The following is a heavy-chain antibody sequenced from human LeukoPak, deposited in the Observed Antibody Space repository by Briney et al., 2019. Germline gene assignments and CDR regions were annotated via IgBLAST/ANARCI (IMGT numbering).Heavy chain of an antibody. D-gene: IGHD6-25*01. Sequence: SETLSLTCTVSGGSISSSSYYWGWIRQPPGKGLEWIGSIYYSGSTYYNPSLKSRVTISVDTSKNQFSLKLSSVTAADTAVYYCARQVPAAAADYWGQGTLVSVPS. CDR1: GGSISSSSYY. V-gene: IGHV4-39*07. CDR2: IYYSGST. CDR3: ARQVPAAAADY. J-gene: IGHJ4*02.